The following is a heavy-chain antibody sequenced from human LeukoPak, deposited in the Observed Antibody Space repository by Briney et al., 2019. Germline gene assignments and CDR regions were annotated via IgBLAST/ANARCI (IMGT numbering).Heavy chain of an antibody. D-gene: IGHD3-16*02. V-gene: IGHV3-74*01. CDR1: GFTFSSYW. CDR2: MNSDGSTT. Sequence: PGGSLRLSCAASGFTFSSYWMHWVRQAPGKGLVWLSRMNSDGSTTNYADSVKGRFTISRDNARNTLYLQMNSLRVEDTAMYFCARDYDYFWGGYRYPFDYWGQGTLVTASS. J-gene: IGHJ4*02. CDR3: ARDYDYFWGGYRYPFDY.